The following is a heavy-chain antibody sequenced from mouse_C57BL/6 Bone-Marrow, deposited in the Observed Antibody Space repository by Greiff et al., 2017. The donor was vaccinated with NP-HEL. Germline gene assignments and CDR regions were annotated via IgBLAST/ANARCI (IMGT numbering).Heavy chain of an antibody. J-gene: IGHJ4*01. CDR1: GFSLTSYG. V-gene: IGHV2-2*01. Sequence: VQLVESGPGLVQPSQSLSITCTVSGFSLTSYGVHWVRQSPGKGLEWLGVIWSGGSTDYNAAFISRLSISKDNSKSQVFFKMNSLQADDTAIYYCASITTVRGYAMDYWGQGTSVTVSS. D-gene: IGHD1-1*01. CDR3: ASITTVRGYAMDY. CDR2: IWSGGST.